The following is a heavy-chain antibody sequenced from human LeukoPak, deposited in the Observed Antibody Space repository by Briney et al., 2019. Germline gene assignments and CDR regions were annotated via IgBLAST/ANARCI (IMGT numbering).Heavy chain of an antibody. Sequence: PSETLSLTCTVSGVSISTRTPYWGWIRQPPGKGLEWIGSMYSSGDTYYNPSLKSRVTMSVDMSKNQFSLKLTSVTAADTALYYCARRGPEGSLVTFQYWGRGALVTVSS. D-gene: IGHD3-10*01. V-gene: IGHV4-39*01. J-gene: IGHJ4*02. CDR1: GVSISTRTPY. CDR2: MYSSGDT. CDR3: ARRGPEGSLVTFQY.